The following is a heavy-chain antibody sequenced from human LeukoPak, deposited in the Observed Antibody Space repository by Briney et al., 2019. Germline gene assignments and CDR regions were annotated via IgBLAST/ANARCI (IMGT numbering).Heavy chain of an antibody. CDR2: IYYSGST. V-gene: IGHV4-59*01. D-gene: IGHD5-18*01. CDR3: AGHGYSYGFNWFDP. Sequence: SATLSLTCTVSGGSISSYYWSWIRQPPGKGLEWIGYIYYSGSTNYNPSLKSRVTISVDTSKNQFSLKLSSVTAADTAVYYCAGHGYSYGFNWFDPWGQGTLVTVSS. J-gene: IGHJ5*02. CDR1: GGSISSYY.